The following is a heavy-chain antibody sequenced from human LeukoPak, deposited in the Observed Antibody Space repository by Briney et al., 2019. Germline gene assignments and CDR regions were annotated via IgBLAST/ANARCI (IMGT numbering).Heavy chain of an antibody. CDR3: AREKLGSLHYFDY. V-gene: IGHV3-11*01. D-gene: IGHD7-27*01. J-gene: IGHJ4*02. CDR1: GFTFSDYY. CDR2: ISSSGSTI. Sequence: GGSLRLSCAASGFTFSDYYMSWIRQAPGKGLEWASYISSSGSTIYYADSVKGRFTISRDNAKNSLYLQMNSLRAEDTAVYYCAREKLGSLHYFDYWGQGTLVTVSS.